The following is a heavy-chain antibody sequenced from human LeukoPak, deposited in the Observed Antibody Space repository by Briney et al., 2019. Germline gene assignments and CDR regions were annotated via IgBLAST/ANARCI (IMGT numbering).Heavy chain of an antibody. D-gene: IGHD6-13*01. V-gene: IGHV1-8*01. CDR1: GYTFTSYD. CDR3: AREIAAAGKDY. CDR2: MNPNSGNT. Sequence: ASVKVSCKASGYTFTSYDINWVRQATGQGLEWMGWMNPNSGNTGYAQKFQGRATMTRNTSISTAYMELSSLRSEDTAVYYCAREIAAAGKDYWGQGTLVTVSS. J-gene: IGHJ4*02.